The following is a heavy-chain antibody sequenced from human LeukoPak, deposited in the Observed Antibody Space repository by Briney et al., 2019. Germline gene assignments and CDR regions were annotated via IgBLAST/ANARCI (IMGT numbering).Heavy chain of an antibody. CDR1: GGSISSYY. Sequence: SETLSLTCTVSGGSISSYYWSWIRQPPGKGLEWIGEINHSGSTNYNPSLKSRVTISVDTSKNQFSLKLSSVTAADTAVYYCARRRIAVGKGWFDPWGQGTLVTVSS. D-gene: IGHD6-19*01. CDR2: INHSGST. CDR3: ARRRIAVGKGWFDP. V-gene: IGHV4-34*01. J-gene: IGHJ5*02.